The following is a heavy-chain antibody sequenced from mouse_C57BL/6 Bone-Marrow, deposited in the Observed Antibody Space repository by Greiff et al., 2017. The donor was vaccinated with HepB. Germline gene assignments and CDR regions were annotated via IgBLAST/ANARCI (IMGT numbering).Heavy chain of an antibody. J-gene: IGHJ2*01. D-gene: IGHD1-1*01. Sequence: VQRVESGAELVKPGASVKLSCKASGYTFTSYWMQWVKQRPGQGLEWIGEIDPSDSYTNYNQKFKGKATLTVDPSSSTAYMQLSSLTSEDSAVYYCARPLITTVVGGDYWGQGTTLTVSS. CDR3: ARPLITTVVGGDY. CDR1: GYTFTSYW. CDR2: IDPSDSYT. V-gene: IGHV1-50*01.